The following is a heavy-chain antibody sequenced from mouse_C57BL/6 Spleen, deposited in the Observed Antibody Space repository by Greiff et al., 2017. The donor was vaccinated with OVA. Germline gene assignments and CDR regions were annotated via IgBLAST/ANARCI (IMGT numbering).Heavy chain of an antibody. J-gene: IGHJ2*01. CDR3: ARREYYGIQYYFDD. CDR2: IRPNSGST. CDR1: GYTFTSYW. D-gene: IGHD1-1*01. Sequence: QVQLQQPGAELVKPGASVKLSCKASGYTFTSYWMHWVKQRPGQGLEWIGMIRPNSGSTNYNEKFKSKATLTVDKSYSTAYMQLSSLTSEDSAVYYCARREYYGIQYYFDDWGQGTTLTVSS. V-gene: IGHV1-64*01.